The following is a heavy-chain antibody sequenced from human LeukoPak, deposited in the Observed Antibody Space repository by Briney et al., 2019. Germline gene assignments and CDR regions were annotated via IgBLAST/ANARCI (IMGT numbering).Heavy chain of an antibody. V-gene: IGHV4-59*08. D-gene: IGHD2-21*02. Sequence: LETLSLTCTVSGGSISSYYWSWIRQPPGKGLEWIGYIYYSGSTNYNPSLKSRVTISVDTSKNQFSLKLSSVTAADTAVYYCASGGRVTSLDYWGQGTLVTVSS. J-gene: IGHJ4*02. CDR3: ASGGRVTSLDY. CDR2: IYYSGST. CDR1: GGSISSYY.